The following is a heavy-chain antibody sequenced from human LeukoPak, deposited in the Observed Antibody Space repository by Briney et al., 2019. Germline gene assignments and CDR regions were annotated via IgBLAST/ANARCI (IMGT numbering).Heavy chain of an antibody. CDR2: FDPEDGET. CDR3: ATEGVIYSSRMYCFDY. V-gene: IGHV1-24*01. CDR1: GYTLTELS. D-gene: IGHD6-13*01. Sequence: ASVKVSCKVSGYTLTELSMHWVRQAPGKGLEWMGGFDPEDGETIYAQKFQGRVTMTEDTSTDTAYMELSSLRSEDTAVYYCATEGVIYSSRMYCFDYWGQGTLVTVSS. J-gene: IGHJ4*02.